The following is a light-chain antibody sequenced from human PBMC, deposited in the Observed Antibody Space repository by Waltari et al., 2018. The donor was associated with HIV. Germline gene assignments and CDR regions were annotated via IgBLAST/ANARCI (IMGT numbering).Light chain of an antibody. Sequence: QSVLTQPPSASGTPGQRVTISCSGSSSNIEFNYVYWYQQVPGTAPKLRIYKNDQWPSGVPDRFSASKSGTSASLVISGLRSGDEADYYCAAWDDRLSGRVFGTGTRVTVL. J-gene: IGLJ1*01. CDR2: KND. CDR1: SSNIEFNY. CDR3: AAWDDRLSGRV. V-gene: IGLV1-47*01.